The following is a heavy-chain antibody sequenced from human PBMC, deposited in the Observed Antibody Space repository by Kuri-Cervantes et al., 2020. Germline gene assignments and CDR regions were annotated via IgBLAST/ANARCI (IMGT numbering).Heavy chain of an antibody. V-gene: IGHV3-NL1*01. CDR2: IYSGGST. CDR1: GFTFSSYG. J-gene: IGHJ4*02. Sequence: GESLKISCAASGFTFSSYGMHWVRQAPGKGLEWVSVIYSGGSTYYADSVKGRFTISRDNSKNTLYLQMNSLRAEDTAVYYCAKLTRFAEEPFDYWGQGTLVTVSS. CDR3: AKLTRFAEEPFDY. D-gene: IGHD4-23*01.